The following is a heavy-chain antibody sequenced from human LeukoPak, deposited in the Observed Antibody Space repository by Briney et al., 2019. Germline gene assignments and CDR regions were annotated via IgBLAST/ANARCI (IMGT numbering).Heavy chain of an antibody. J-gene: IGHJ6*03. CDR1: GYTFTGYY. V-gene: IGHV1-2*06. CDR3: AADSGYCSSTSCYPYYYYYMDV. Sequence: ASVKVSCKASGYTFTGYYMHWVRQAPGQGLEWMGRINPNSGGTNYAQKFQERVTITRDMSTSTAYMELSSLRSEDTAVYYCAADSGYCSSTSCYPYYYYYMDVWGKGTTVTVSS. CDR2: INPNSGGT. D-gene: IGHD2-2*03.